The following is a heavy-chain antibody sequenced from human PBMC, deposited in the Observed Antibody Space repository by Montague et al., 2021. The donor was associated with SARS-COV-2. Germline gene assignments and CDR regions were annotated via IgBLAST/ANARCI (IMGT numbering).Heavy chain of an antibody. J-gene: IGHJ5*02. CDR2: IYCSGST. Sequence: SETLSLTCTVSGGSISSSSYCWGWIRQPPGKGLEWIGSIYCSGSTYSNPSLKSRVTISVDTSKNQFSLKLSSVTAADTAVYYCARGVTMIVVVMRYNWFDPWGQGTLVTVSS. CDR1: GGSISSSSYC. CDR3: ARGVTMIVVVMRYNWFDP. V-gene: IGHV4-39*01. D-gene: IGHD3-22*01.